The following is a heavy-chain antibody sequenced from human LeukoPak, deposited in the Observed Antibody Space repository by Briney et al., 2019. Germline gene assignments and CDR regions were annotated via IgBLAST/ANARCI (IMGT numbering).Heavy chain of an antibody. CDR1: GYSISSGYY. CDR2: IYHSGST. D-gene: IGHD6-19*01. CDR3: ASYSSGWYGGGKDYYYYMDV. V-gene: IGHV4-38-2*02. J-gene: IGHJ6*03. Sequence: SETLSLTCTVSGYSISSGYYWGWIRQPPGKGLEWIGSIYHSGSTYYNPSLKSRVTISVDTSKNQFSLKLSSVTAADTAVYYCASYSSGWYGGGKDYYYYMDVWGKGTTVTISS.